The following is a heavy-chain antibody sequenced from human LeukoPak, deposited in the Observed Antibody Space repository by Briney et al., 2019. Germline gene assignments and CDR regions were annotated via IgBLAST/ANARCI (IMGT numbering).Heavy chain of an antibody. J-gene: IGHJ4*02. CDR2: IIPIFGTA. D-gene: IGHD3-9*01. Sequence: EASVKVSCKASGGTFSSYAISWVRQAPGQGLEWMGGIIPIFGTANYAQKFQGRVTITADESTSTAYMELSSLRSEDTAVYYCARDPYYDILTGYYLGGAFDYWGQGTLVTVSS. V-gene: IGHV1-69*13. CDR3: ARDPYYDILTGYYLGGAFDY. CDR1: GGTFSSYA.